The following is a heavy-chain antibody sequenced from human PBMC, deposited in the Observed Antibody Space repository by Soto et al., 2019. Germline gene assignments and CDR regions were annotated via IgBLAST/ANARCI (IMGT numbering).Heavy chain of an antibody. D-gene: IGHD3-3*01. CDR1: GGSFSGYY. CDR3: ARGRYDFWSGYSELFDY. Sequence: SETLSLTCAVYGGSFSGYYWSWIRQPPGKGLEWIGEINHSGSTNYNPSLKSRVTISVDTSKNQFSLKLSSVTAADTAVYYCARGRYDFWSGYSELFDYWGQGTLVTVSS. CDR2: INHSGST. J-gene: IGHJ4*02. V-gene: IGHV4-34*01.